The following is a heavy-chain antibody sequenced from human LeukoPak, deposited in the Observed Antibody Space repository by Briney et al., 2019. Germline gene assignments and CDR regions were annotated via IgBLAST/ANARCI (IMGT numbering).Heavy chain of an antibody. CDR3: ARRVGSSYGDYYRLYFYY. V-gene: IGHV4-59*08. Sequence: PSETLSLTCTVSGGSISSYYWSWIRQPPGKGLEWIGYIYYSGSTNYNPSLKSRVTISVEKTKKQFSQKQSSVTAAHTAVYYCARRVGSSYGDYYRLYFYYWGQGTLVTVSS. D-gene: IGHD4-17*01. J-gene: IGHJ4*02. CDR1: GGSISSYY. CDR2: IYYSGST.